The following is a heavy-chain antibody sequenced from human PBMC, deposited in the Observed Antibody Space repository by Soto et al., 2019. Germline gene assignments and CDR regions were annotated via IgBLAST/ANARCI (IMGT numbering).Heavy chain of an antibody. J-gene: IGHJ4*02. V-gene: IGHV1-18*01. CDR2: ISAYNGNT. Sequence: ASVKVCCKASGYAFTSYGISWVRQAPGQGLEWMGWISAYNGNTNYAQKLQGRVTMTTDTSTSTAYMELRSLRSDDTAVYYCARGPPYSSSPTPLDYWGQGTLVTASS. CDR1: GYAFTSYG. CDR3: ARGPPYSSSPTPLDY. D-gene: IGHD6-13*01.